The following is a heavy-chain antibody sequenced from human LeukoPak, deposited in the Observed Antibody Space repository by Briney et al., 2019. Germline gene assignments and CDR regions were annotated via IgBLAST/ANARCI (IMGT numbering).Heavy chain of an antibody. J-gene: IGHJ4*02. Sequence: GGSLRLSCAAAGFTFSDSYMSWMRQAPGQGLEGVSYISISDNTIYYADSVKGRFTISRDNAKNSLYLQMNSLRAEDTAVYYRARDRGPWILPYWGQGTLVTVSS. V-gene: IGHV3-11*04. CDR1: GFTFSDSY. CDR2: ISISDNTI. D-gene: IGHD5-18*01. CDR3: ARDRGPWILPY.